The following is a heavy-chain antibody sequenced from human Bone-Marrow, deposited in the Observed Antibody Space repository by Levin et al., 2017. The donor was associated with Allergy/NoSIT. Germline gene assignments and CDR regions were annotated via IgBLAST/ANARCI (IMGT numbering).Heavy chain of an antibody. CDR3: TTLTVASTFDY. D-gene: IGHD4-11*01. CDR1: GGSINDYY. J-gene: IGHJ4*02. Sequence: SETLSLTCTVSGGSINDYYWSWIRQPPGKGLEWIGYIFYSGSTNYNPSLKSRLTISVDMSKRHFSLKLSSVTAADTAVYYCTTLTVASTFDYWGQGTLVTVSS. V-gene: IGHV4-59*01. CDR2: IFYSGST.